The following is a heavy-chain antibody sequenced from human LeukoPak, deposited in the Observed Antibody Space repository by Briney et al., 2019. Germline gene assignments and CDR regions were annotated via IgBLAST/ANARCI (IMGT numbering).Heavy chain of an antibody. Sequence: GGSLRLSCAASGFTFSSYAMSWVRQAPGKGLEWVSAISGSGGSTYYADSVKGRFTISRDNSKNTLYLQMNSPRAEDTAVYYCAKTRPLDSSSWSHGDYWGQGTLVTVPS. J-gene: IGHJ4*02. CDR2: ISGSGGST. V-gene: IGHV3-23*01. CDR3: AKTRPLDSSSWSHGDY. CDR1: GFTFSSYA. D-gene: IGHD6-13*01.